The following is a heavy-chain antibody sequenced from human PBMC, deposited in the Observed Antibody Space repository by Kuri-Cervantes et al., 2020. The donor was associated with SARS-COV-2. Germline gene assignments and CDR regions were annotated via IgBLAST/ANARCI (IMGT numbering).Heavy chain of an antibody. D-gene: IGHD2-2*01. CDR1: GFTFYNAW. CDR2: IKSKPDGGAT. J-gene: IGHJ5*02. Sequence: GGSLRLSCAASGFTFYNAWMSWVRQAPGKGLEWVGRIKSKPDGGATEYAAPVKGRFTFSRDDSKNTLYLQMNSLKTEDTAVYYCTTGRGYCSSTSCYGVRWFDPWGQGTLVTVSS. V-gene: IGHV3-15*01. CDR3: TTGRGYCSSTSCYGVRWFDP.